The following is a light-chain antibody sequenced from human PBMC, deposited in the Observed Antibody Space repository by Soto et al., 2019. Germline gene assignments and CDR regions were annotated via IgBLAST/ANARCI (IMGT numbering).Light chain of an antibody. CDR2: GNS. J-gene: IGLJ2*01. CDR1: SSNIGAGYD. V-gene: IGLV1-40*01. CDR3: QSYDSSLSALV. Sequence: QSVLTQPPSVSGAPGQRVTISCTGSSSNIGAGYDVHWYQQLPGTAPKLLIYGNSNRPSGVPDRFSGSKSGTSASLAITGRQAEDEADYYGQSYDSSLSALVFGGGTKLTVL.